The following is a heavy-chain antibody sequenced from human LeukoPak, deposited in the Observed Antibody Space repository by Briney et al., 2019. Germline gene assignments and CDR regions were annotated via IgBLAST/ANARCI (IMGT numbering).Heavy chain of an antibody. Sequence: SETLSLTCAVYGGSFSGYYWSWIRQPPGKGLEWIGEINHSGSTNYNPSLKSRVTISVDTSKNQFSLKLSSVTAADTAVYYCARVILYDSCGYWRYWFDPWGQGTLVTVSS. CDR3: ARVILYDSCGYWRYWFDP. J-gene: IGHJ5*02. D-gene: IGHD3-22*01. V-gene: IGHV4-34*01. CDR1: GGSFSGYY. CDR2: INHSGST.